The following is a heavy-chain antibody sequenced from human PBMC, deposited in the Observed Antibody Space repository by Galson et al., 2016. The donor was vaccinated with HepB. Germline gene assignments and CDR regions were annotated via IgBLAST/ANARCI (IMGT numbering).Heavy chain of an antibody. CDR1: GFTFSTYW. V-gene: IGHV3-7*03. D-gene: IGHD3-22*01. J-gene: IGHJ6*03. CDR3: AGEELKTYYFDDRGYYYDHYCYYMDV. Sequence: SLRLSCAASGFTFSTYWMTWVRQAPGKGLKWVANIKEDGSEKDYVDSVKVGFTISRDNARSSLYLQLNSLRADDTAVYYCAGEELKTYYFDDRGYYYDHYCYYMDVWGKGTTVTVSS. CDR2: IKEDGSEK.